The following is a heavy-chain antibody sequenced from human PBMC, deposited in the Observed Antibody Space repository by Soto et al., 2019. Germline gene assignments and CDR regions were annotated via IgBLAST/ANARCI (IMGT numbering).Heavy chain of an antibody. D-gene: IGHD3-10*01. V-gene: IGHV4-59*01. J-gene: IGHJ4*02. Sequence: QVQLQESGPGLVKPSETLSLTCTVSGGSISSYYWSWIRQPPGKGLEWIGYIYYSGSTNYNPSLKRRVTLSVDTAKNQFSLKLSSVTAADTAVYYCARMVRGVIVLDYWGQGTLGTGSS. CDR1: GGSISSYY. CDR2: IYYSGST. CDR3: ARMVRGVIVLDY.